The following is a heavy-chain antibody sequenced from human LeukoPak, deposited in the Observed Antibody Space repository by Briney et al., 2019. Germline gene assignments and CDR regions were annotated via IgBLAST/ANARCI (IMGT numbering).Heavy chain of an antibody. CDR2: ISYSGT. V-gene: IGHV4-39*01. Sequence: SETLSLTCTVSGDSISGSTYYWAWIRQPPGKGLGWIGSISYSGTYYNPSLKSRVTISVDTSKNQFSLKLSSVTAADTAMYYRARHSDAFDIWGQGTIVTVSS. J-gene: IGHJ3*02. CDR3: ARHSDAFDI. CDR1: GDSISGSTYY.